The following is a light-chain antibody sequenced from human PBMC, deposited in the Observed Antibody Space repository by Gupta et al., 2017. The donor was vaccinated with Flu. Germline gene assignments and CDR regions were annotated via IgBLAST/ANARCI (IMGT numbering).Light chain of an antibody. CDR2: GAS. CDR3: QQSNSFPIT. CDR1: QGVSRY. V-gene: IGKV1D-12*01. J-gene: IGKJ5*01. Sequence: DIQMTQSPSSVSASVGDRVTITCRASQGVSRYLAWFQQKAGEAPKMLIYGASTLQSGVPSRFSGSRSETDVTLTISSLQPEDFAIFYCQQSNSFPITFGQGTRLDIK.